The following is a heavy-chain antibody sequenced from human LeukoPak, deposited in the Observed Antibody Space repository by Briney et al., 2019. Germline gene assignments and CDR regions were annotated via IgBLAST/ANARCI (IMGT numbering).Heavy chain of an antibody. CDR1: GGSISSYY. CDR3: ARTDIVADYYYYGMDV. Sequence: SETLSLTCTVSGGSISSYYWSWIRQPPGKGLEWIGYIYYSGSTIYNPSLKSRVTISVDTSKNQFSLKLSSVTAADTAVYYCARTDIVADYYYYGMDVWGQGTTVTVSS. CDR2: IYYSGST. V-gene: IGHV4-59*08. D-gene: IGHD5-12*01. J-gene: IGHJ6*02.